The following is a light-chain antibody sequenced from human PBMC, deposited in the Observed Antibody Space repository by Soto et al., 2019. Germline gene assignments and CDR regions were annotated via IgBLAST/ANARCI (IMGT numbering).Light chain of an antibody. CDR2: DAS. J-gene: IGKJ1*01. Sequence: EIVLTQSPATLSLSPGERATLSCRASQSISTDLAWYQQKPGQAPRLLIYDASNRAPGIPARFGGSGSGTDFTLTISSLEPEAFEVYHCQQRSEWPRTFGQGTKVDIK. V-gene: IGKV3-11*01. CDR1: QSISTD. CDR3: QQRSEWPRT.